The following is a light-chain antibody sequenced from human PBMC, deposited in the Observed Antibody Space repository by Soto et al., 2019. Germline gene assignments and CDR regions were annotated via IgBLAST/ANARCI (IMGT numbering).Light chain of an antibody. CDR1: NSDVGSYNL. CDR2: EVT. J-gene: IGLJ1*01. V-gene: IGLV2-23*02. CDR3: FSYAGDSVYV. Sequence: QSALTQPASVSGSPRQSITISCTGTNSDVGSYNLVSWFQQHPGKAPKLVICEVTKRPSGVSDRFSGSKSGNTASLTISGLQAEDEADYYCFSYAGDSVYVFGTGTKLTVL.